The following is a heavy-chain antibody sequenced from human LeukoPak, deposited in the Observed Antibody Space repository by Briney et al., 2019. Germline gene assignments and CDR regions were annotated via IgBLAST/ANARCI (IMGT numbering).Heavy chain of an antibody. CDR3: ARGGGGYSYGHDY. J-gene: IGHJ4*02. CDR1: GGTFSSYA. V-gene: IGHV1-69*05. Sequence: ASVKVSCKASGGTFSSYAISWVRQAPGQGLEWMGRIIPIFGTANYAQKFQGRVTITTDESTSTAYMELSSLRSEDTAVYYCARGGGGYSYGHDYWGQGTLVTVSS. D-gene: IGHD5-18*01. CDR2: IIPIFGTA.